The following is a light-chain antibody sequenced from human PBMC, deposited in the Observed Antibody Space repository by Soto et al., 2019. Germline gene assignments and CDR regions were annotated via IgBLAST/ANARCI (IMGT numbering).Light chain of an antibody. J-gene: IGKJ1*01. CDR2: EAS. CDR1: QPFNSK. V-gene: IGKV1-5*03. CDR3: LQYASYSWT. Sequence: DIQMTQSPSTLSASVGDRVTITCRAGQPFNSKLAWYQQKPGKAPELLIYEASDLENGVPSRFSGGESGTDFTLTISSLQPDDFGLYYCLQYASYSWTSGQGTRV.